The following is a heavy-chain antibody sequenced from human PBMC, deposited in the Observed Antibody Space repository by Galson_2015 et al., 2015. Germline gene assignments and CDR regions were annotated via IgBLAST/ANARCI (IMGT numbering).Heavy chain of an antibody. J-gene: IGHJ4*02. Sequence: SLRLSCAASGFTFDDYAMHWVRQAPGEGLEWVSGISWNSGSIGYADSVKGRFTISRDNAKNSLYLQMNSLRAEDTALYYCAKDIWYGDTAMVFDYWGQGTLVTVSS. CDR1: GFTFDDYA. CDR3: AKDIWYGDTAMVFDY. CDR2: ISWNSGSI. V-gene: IGHV3-9*01. D-gene: IGHD5-18*01.